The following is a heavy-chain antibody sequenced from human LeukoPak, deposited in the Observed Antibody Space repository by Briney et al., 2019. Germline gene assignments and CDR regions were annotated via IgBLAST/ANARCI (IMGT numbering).Heavy chain of an antibody. J-gene: IGHJ4*02. CDR1: GGSISSSSYY. CDR2: IYYSGST. Sequence: SETLSLTCTVSGGSISSSSYYWGWIRQPPGKGLEWIGSIYYSGSTYYNPSLKSRVTISVDTSKNQFSLKLSSVTAADTAVYYCARGGGYCSSTSCYTADFDYWGQGTLVTVSS. V-gene: IGHV4-39*01. CDR3: ARGGGYCSSTSCYTADFDY. D-gene: IGHD2-2*02.